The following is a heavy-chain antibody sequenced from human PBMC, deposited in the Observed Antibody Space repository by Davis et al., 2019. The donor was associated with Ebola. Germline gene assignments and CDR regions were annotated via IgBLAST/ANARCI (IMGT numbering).Heavy chain of an antibody. CDR2: IYYSGST. CDR3: ARLRYFDWFRWGFFDY. V-gene: IGHV4-59*12. J-gene: IGHJ4*02. CDR1: GGSISSYY. D-gene: IGHD3-9*01. Sequence: PGGSLRLSCTVSGGSISSYYWSWIRQPPGKGLEWIGYIYYSGSTNYNPSLKSRVTISVDTSKNQFSLKLSSVTAADTAVYYCARLRYFDWFRWGFFDYWGQGTLVTVSS.